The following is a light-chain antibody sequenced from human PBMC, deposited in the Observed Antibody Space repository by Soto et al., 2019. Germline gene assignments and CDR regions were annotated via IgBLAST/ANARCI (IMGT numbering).Light chain of an antibody. V-gene: IGLV1-47*01. Sequence: QSVLTQPPSTSGTPGQWVTISCSGSSSNIGSNYVYWYQQVPGTAPKLLIYGNDERPSGVPDRFSGSKSGTSASLAISGLRSEDEADYYCVAWDDSLSGWVFGGGTQLTVL. CDR3: VAWDDSLSGWV. J-gene: IGLJ3*02. CDR1: SSNIGSNY. CDR2: GND.